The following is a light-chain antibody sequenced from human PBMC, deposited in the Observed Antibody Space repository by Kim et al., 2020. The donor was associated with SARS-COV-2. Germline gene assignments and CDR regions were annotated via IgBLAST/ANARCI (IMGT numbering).Light chain of an antibody. J-gene: IGLJ2*01. Sequence: QSVLTQPPSVSGTPGQRVTISCSGSSSNIGTNTVKRYQQFPGTAPKLLIYSNSERPSGVPDRFSGSKSGTSASLAISGLQSEDEAVYYCAAWDDSLNGRGVFGGGTQLTVL. CDR1: SSNIGTNT. CDR3: AAWDDSLNGRGV. CDR2: SNS. V-gene: IGLV1-44*01.